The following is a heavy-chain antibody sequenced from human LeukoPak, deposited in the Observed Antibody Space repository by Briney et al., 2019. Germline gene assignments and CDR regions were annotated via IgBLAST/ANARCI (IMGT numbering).Heavy chain of an antibody. CDR1: GFSLSNARMG. J-gene: IGHJ4*02. Sequence: ESGPTLVNPTETLTLTCTVSGFSLSNARMGVSWIRQPPGKALEWLAHIFSNDEKSYSTSPKSRLTISKDTSKSQVVLTMTNMDPVDTATYYCARYYGSGSFDYWGQGTLVTVSS. CDR2: IFSNDEK. V-gene: IGHV2-26*01. D-gene: IGHD3-10*01. CDR3: ARYYGSGSFDY.